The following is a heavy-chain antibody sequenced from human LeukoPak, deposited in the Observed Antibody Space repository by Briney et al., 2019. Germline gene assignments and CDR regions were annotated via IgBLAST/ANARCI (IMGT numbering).Heavy chain of an antibody. D-gene: IGHD3-10*01. Sequence: GGSLRLSCAASGFTFGSYAMHWVRQAPGKGLEWVAVISYDGNKKYYADSVKDRFTVSRDNSKNTMSFQMNSLTTEDTAVYYCAKNLPKYYGSGSYPQRAFDIWGQGTMVTVSS. CDR2: ISYDGNKK. CDR3: AKNLPKYYGSGSYPQRAFDI. V-gene: IGHV3-30-3*02. CDR1: GFTFGSYA. J-gene: IGHJ3*02.